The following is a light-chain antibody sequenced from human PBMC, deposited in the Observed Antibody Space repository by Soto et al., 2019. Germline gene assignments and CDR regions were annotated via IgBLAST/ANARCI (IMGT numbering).Light chain of an antibody. Sequence: QAVVTQEPSLTVSPGGTVTLTCGSSTGAVTSGHFPYWFQQKPGQAPRTLIYDTSNKHSWTPDRFSGSLLGGNAALTLSGXXXXXXXEXYCLLCYTDARGVFGGGTKVTV. J-gene: IGLJ3*02. V-gene: IGLV7-46*01. CDR1: TGAVTSGHF. CDR3: LLCYTDARGV. CDR2: DTS.